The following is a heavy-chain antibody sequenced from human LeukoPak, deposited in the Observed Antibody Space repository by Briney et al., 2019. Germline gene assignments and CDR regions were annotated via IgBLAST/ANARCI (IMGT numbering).Heavy chain of an antibody. CDR3: ARGYCSSGGCLQNNWFDP. CDR2: ISSSGDTI. J-gene: IGHJ5*02. D-gene: IGHD2-15*01. V-gene: IGHV3-11*01. CDR1: GFTFRDYY. Sequence: GGSLRLSCAASGFTFRDYYMTWIRQAPGKGLEWVSYISSSGDTIYYGDSVKGRFTISRDNAKNSLDLQMNSLRVEDTAVYYCARGYCSSGGCLQNNWFDPWGQGTLVTVSS.